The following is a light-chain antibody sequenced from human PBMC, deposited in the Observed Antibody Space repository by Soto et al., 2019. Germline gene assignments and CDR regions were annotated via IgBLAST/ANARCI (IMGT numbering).Light chain of an antibody. V-gene: IGKV1-5*03. CDR3: QQYNSYGT. CDR1: QSISSW. Sequence: DIQMTQSPSTLSASVGDRVTITCRASQSISSWLAWYQQKPGKAPKLLIYKASSLESGVPSRFSGSGSGTEFTLIISSLQPDDFSTYYCQQYNSYGTFGQGTKVDIK. J-gene: IGKJ1*01. CDR2: KAS.